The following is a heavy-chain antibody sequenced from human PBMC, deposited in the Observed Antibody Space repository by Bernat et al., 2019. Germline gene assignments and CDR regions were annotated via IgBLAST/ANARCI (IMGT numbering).Heavy chain of an antibody. J-gene: IGHJ4*02. CDR1: GFTFSSYP. CDR2: INGGGGST. D-gene: IGHD3-3*01. CDR3: AKDYDFWSGAFDY. Sequence: EVQLLESGGGLVQPGGSLRLSCAASGFTFSSYPMSWVRQAPGKGLEWVSLINGGGGSTSYADSVKGRFTISRDNSKNTLYLQMNSLRAEDTAVYYCAKDYDFWSGAFDYWGQGTLVTVSS. V-gene: IGHV3-23*01.